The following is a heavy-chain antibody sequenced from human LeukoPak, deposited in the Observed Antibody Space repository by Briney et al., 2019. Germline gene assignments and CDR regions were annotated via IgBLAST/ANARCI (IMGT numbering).Heavy chain of an antibody. CDR1: GFTVSSNY. CDR3: AREGIGSYYFDY. V-gene: IGHV3-66*01. D-gene: IGHD2-15*01. CDR2: IYSGGST. Sequence: PGGSLRLSCAASGFTVSSNYMSWVRQAPGKGLEWVSVIYSGGSTYYADSVKGRFTISRNNSKNTLYLQMNSLRAEDTAVYYCAREGIGSYYFDYWGQGTLVTVSS. J-gene: IGHJ4*02.